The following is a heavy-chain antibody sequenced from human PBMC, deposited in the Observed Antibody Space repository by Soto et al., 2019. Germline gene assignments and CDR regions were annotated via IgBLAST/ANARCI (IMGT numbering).Heavy chain of an antibody. J-gene: IGHJ4*02. D-gene: IGHD6-6*01. CDR1: GYTFTGYY. Sequence: QVQLVQSGAEVKKPGASVKVSCKASGYTFTGYYIHWVRQAPGQGLEWMGWINPNSGDTNYAQKFQGRVTMTRDTSISTAYMELSSLGSDDTAVYYCARSVSTIAARPDYWGQGTLVTVSS. CDR2: INPNSGDT. CDR3: ARSVSTIAARPDY. V-gene: IGHV1-2*02.